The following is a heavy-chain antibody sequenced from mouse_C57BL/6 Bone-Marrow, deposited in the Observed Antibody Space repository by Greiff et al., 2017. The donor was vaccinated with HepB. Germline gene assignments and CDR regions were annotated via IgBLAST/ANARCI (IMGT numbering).Heavy chain of an antibody. D-gene: IGHD1-1*01. CDR3: ARKGGRYYGSGYFDV. Sequence: QVQLQQPGAELVKPGASVKLSCKASGYTFTSYWMHWVKPRPGQGLEWIGMIHPNSGSTNYNEKFKSKATLTVDKSSSTAYMQLSSLTSEDSAVYYCARKGGRYYGSGYFDVWGTGTTVTVSS. V-gene: IGHV1-64*01. CDR1: GYTFTSYW. J-gene: IGHJ1*03. CDR2: IHPNSGST.